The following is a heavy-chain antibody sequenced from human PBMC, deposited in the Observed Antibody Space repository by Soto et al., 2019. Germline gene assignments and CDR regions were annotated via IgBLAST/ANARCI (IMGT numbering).Heavy chain of an antibody. CDR3: ARDGQYRTDGFDI. CDR2: LSRGGGST. D-gene: IGHD5-12*01. Sequence: EAQLLESGGGSVQPGGSLRLSCAASGFTFSSHGMSWIRQAPGKGLEWISGLSRGGGSTYYVDSVKGRFTISSHNAKNTLDLIMKSLRVEDTALYYCARDGQYRTDGFDIWGQGTMVTV. CDR1: GFTFSSHG. V-gene: IGHV3-23*01. J-gene: IGHJ3*02.